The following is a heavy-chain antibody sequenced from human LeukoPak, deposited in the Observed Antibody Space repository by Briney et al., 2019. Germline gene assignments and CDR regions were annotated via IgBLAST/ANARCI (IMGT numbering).Heavy chain of an antibody. CDR3: AKEGSYYLRHIDY. J-gene: IGHJ4*02. CDR1: GFTFSSYG. V-gene: IGHV3-30*02. D-gene: IGHD1-26*01. CDR2: IRYDESNK. Sequence: PGGSLRLSCVTSGFTFSSYGMHWVRQALGKGLEWVAFIRYDESNKYYADSVKGRFTISRDNSKNTLYLQMNSLRAEDTAVYYCAKEGSYYLRHIDYWGQGTLVTVSS.